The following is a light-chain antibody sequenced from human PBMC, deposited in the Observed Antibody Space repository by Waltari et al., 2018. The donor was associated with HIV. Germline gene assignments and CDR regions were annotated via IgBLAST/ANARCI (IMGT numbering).Light chain of an antibody. CDR3: QQYNNWPRT. CDR2: GAS. V-gene: IGKV3-15*01. J-gene: IGKJ1*01. CDR1: QGISTK. Sequence: VMSQSPATVSVSPEERATLSCRASQGISTKLVGYQRKPGQAPRLLIYGASTRATGIPARFSGSGSGTDFTLTISSLQSEDSAIYYCQQYNNWPRTFGQGTKVEIK.